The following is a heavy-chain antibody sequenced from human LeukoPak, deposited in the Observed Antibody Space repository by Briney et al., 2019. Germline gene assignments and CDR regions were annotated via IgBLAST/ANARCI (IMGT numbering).Heavy chain of an antibody. J-gene: IGHJ5*02. CDR1: GFTFSSYE. D-gene: IGHD5/OR15-5a*01. CDR2: ISSSGSTI. CDR3: CVYKAANWFDP. V-gene: IGHV3-48*03. Sequence: PGGSLRLSCAASGFTFSSYEMNWVRQAPGKGLEWVSYISSSGSTIYYADSVKGRFTISRDNAKNSLYLQMNSLRVEDTAIYYCCVYKAANWFDPWGQGTLVTVSS.